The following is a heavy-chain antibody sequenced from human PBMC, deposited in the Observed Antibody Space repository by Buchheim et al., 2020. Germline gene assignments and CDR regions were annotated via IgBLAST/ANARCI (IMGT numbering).Heavy chain of an antibody. Sequence: EVQILESGGGLVHPGGSLRLSCVVSGFTFTDSAMAWVRQAPGKGLEWVSGISGGGSQSFYGDSVKGRFTISRDNSKKTVYLQLNNVRDDDTAIYYCAKERMLLWFGELDSWGQGTL. V-gene: IGHV3-23*01. J-gene: IGHJ4*02. CDR1: GFTFTDSA. CDR3: AKERMLLWFGELDS. D-gene: IGHD2-21*01. CDR2: ISGGGSQS.